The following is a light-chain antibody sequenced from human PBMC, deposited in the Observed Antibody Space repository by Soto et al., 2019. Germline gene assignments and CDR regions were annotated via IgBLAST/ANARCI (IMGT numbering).Light chain of an antibody. Sequence: QSALTQPASVSGSPGQSITISCTGTSSDVGGYNYVSWYQQHPGKAPKLVIYDVSNRPSGVSNRFSGSKSGNTASLTISGLQAEDEADYYCSSYTSSSLRYVFGTGTKVTVL. CDR1: SSDVGGYNY. J-gene: IGLJ1*01. V-gene: IGLV2-14*01. CDR3: SSYTSSSLRYV. CDR2: DVS.